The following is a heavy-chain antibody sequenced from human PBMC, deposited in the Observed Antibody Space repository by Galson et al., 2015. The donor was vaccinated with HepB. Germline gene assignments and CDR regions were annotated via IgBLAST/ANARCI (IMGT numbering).Heavy chain of an antibody. Sequence: SLRLSCAASGFTFSGSAMSWVRQAPGKGPEWVSVISGSGGTTYYADSVKGRFTISRDTSKNTLYLQMNSLRAEDTAVYYCAKEEGYIFGLPDYWGQGVRVTVSS. D-gene: IGHD3-3*02. V-gene: IGHV3-23*01. CDR3: AKEEGYIFGLPDY. CDR2: ISGSGGTT. J-gene: IGHJ4*02. CDR1: GFTFSGSA.